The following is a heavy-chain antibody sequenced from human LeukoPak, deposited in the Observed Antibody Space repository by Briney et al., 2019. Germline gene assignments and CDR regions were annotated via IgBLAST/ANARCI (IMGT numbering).Heavy chain of an antibody. CDR3: ARDGLYDFWSGYPDY. Sequence: GGSLRLSCEASGFTFSSYWRHWVRQAPGKGLVWVSRINSDGSSTSYADSVKGRFTISRDNAKNTLYLQMNSLRAEDTAVYYCARDGLYDFWSGYPDYWGQGTLVIVSS. J-gene: IGHJ4*02. CDR1: GFTFSSYW. D-gene: IGHD3-3*01. V-gene: IGHV3-74*01. CDR2: INSDGSST.